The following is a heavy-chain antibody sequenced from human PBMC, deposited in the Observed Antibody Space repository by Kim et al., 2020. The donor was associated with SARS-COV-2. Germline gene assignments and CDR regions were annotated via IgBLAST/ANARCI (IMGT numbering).Heavy chain of an antibody. D-gene: IGHD3-22*01. J-gene: IGHJ4*02. Sequence: ASVKVSCKASGYTFTSYAMHWVRQAPGQRLEWMGWINAGNGNTKYSQKFQGRVTITRDTSASTAYMELSSLRSEDTAVYYCAGGGAYYYDSSGANFDYWGQGTLVTVSS. CDR1: GYTFTSYA. CDR2: INAGNGNT. CDR3: AGGGAYYYDSSGANFDY. V-gene: IGHV1-3*01.